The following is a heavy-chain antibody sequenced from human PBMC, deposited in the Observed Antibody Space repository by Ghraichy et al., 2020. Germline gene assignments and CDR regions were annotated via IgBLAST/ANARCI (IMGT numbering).Heavy chain of an antibody. V-gene: IGHV3-49*04. Sequence: GGSLRLSCTASGFTFGDYAMSWVRQAPGKGLEWMGFIRKKGYGGTAEYAASVKGRFTISRDDSKSIAYLQMNSLKTEDTGVYYCTRGYGDYIEVDFWGQGTLVTVSS. CDR3: TRGYGDYIEVDF. CDR2: IRKKGYGGTA. D-gene: IGHD4-17*01. CDR1: GFTFGDYA. J-gene: IGHJ4*02.